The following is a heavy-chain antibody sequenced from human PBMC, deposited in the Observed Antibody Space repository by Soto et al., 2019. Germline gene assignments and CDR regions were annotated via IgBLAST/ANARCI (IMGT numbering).Heavy chain of an antibody. V-gene: IGHV3-11*01. CDR2: ISSSAYTI. CDR3: ARGLVVAATRGPLDY. D-gene: IGHD2-15*01. CDR1: GFRFGDYY. J-gene: IGHJ4*02. Sequence: QVQLVESGGGLVKPGGSVRLSCAASGFRFGDYYMSWIRQAPGKGLEWVSYISSSAYTIYYAASVEGRFTISRDNAKNSLFLQMNSLRADDTAVYYCARGLVVAATRGPLDYWGPGILVTVSS.